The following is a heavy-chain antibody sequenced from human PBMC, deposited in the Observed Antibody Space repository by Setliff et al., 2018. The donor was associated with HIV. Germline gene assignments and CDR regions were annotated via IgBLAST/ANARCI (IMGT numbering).Heavy chain of an antibody. V-gene: IGHV4-59*01. CDR1: GGPLSSYY. CDR2: IYYRGST. J-gene: IGHJ6*03. Sequence: PSETLSLTCTVSGGPLSSYYWNWIRQPPGKGLEWIGDIYYRGSTNYNPSLQSRVIISADTSKNQFSLKLSSVTASDSAVYYCARVLSVGDCSAGSRYWWSYYYYHMDVWGKGTAVTVSS. D-gene: IGHD2-15*01. CDR3: ARVLSVGDCSAGSRYWWSYYYYHMDV.